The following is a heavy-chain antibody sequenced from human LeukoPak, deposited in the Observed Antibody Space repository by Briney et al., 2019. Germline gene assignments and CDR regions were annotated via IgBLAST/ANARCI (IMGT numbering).Heavy chain of an antibody. CDR3: VKDVAGSYAFDY. CDR2: INDNGGRT. CDR1: GFTFSRYA. J-gene: IGHJ4*02. Sequence: GGSLRLSCSASGFTFSRYAMHWVRQAPGKGLEYVSGINDNGGRTHYGDSVKGRFSISRDNSRNTLHLQMTTLRAEDTALYYCVKDVAGSYAFDYWGQGILVTVAS. V-gene: IGHV3-64D*09. D-gene: IGHD1-26*01.